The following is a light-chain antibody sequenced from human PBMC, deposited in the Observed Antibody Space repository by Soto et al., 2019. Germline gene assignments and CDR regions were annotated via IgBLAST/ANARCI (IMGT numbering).Light chain of an antibody. V-gene: IGKV3-11*01. J-gene: IGKJ1*01. CDR2: DAS. CDR3: QQRSNWPRT. CDR1: QTVSSY. Sequence: EIVLTQSPATLSLSPGERATLSCRASQTVSSYLAWYQQKPGQAPRLLIYDASNRATGIPARFSGSESGTGFTLTISSLEPEDFAVYYCQQRSNWPRTFGQGTKVEIK.